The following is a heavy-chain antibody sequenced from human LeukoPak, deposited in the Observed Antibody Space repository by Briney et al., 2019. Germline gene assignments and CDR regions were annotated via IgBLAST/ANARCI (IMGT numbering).Heavy chain of an antibody. CDR3: AKVTWESRPPDCTS. D-gene: IGHD2-8*01. CDR2: IRGSGETA. J-gene: IGHJ5*02. Sequence: PGGSLRLSCAASGFTFSSHSMAWVRQAPGKGLEWVAAIRGSGETALYADSVKGRFTISRDNFKNTVYLAMNSLRAEDTATYYCAKVTWESRPPDCTSWGPGTLVPVSS. CDR1: GFTFSSHS. V-gene: IGHV3-23*01.